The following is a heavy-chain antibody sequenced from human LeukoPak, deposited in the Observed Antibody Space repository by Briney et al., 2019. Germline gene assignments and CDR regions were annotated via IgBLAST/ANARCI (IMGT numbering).Heavy chain of an antibody. V-gene: IGHV4-59*08. Sequence: PSETLSLTCTVSGGSISSYYWSWIRQPPGKGLEWIGYIYYSGSTNYNPSLKSRVTISVDTSKNQFSLKLSSVTAADTAVYYCARHASTMIVGHDDAFDIWGQGTMVTVSS. D-gene: IGHD3-22*01. CDR2: IYYSGST. CDR1: GGSISSYY. J-gene: IGHJ3*02. CDR3: ARHASTMIVGHDDAFDI.